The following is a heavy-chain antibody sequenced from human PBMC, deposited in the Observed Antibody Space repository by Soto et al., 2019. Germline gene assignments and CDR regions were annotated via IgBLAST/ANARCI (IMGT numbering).Heavy chain of an antibody. CDR1: GGSFSGYQ. J-gene: IGHJ6*02. Sequence: SETLSLTCAVYGGSFSGYQWTWIRQPPGTGLEWIGEINHSGSTNYNPSIKSRVNISVDTSKNKFSLKLTSVTAADTAVYYCARHLTYCSAGSCYSDFPYYGMDVWGQGTTVT. CDR3: ARHLTYCSAGSCYSDFPYYGMDV. V-gene: IGHV4-34*01. D-gene: IGHD2-15*01. CDR2: INHSGST.